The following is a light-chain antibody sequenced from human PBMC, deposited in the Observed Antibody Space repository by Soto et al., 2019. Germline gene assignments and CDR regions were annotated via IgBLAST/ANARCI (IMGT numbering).Light chain of an antibody. CDR1: ESIATY. V-gene: IGKV1-39*01. CDR3: QESYSVPFFT. Sequence: DIPLTQSPSSLSASVGDRVTITCRASESIATYLNWFQQKAGKAPKLLIYGASSLQSGVPSRFSGGGSGTEFTLTISSLQPQDFATYYCQESYSVPFFTFGPGTKVEVK. J-gene: IGKJ3*01. CDR2: GAS.